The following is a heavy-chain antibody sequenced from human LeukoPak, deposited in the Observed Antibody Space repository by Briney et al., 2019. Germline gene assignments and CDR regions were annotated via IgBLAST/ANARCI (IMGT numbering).Heavy chain of an antibody. CDR3: TRDQTPYY. J-gene: IGHJ4*02. Sequence: PGGSLRLSCAASGFTFSSYWMSWVRQAPGKGLEWVGFIRSQIYGGTPEYAASVKGRFTISRDDSEGVAYLQMNSLKTEDTAVYYCTRDQTPYYWGQGTLVTVSS. CDR2: IRSQIYGGTP. V-gene: IGHV3-49*04. CDR1: GFTFSSYW.